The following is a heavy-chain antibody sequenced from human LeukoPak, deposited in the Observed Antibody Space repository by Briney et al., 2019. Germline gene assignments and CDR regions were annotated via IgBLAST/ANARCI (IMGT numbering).Heavy chain of an antibody. D-gene: IGHD1-1*01. CDR2: IDPSDSYT. Sequence: GESLKISCKGSGYSFTSYWITWVRQMPGKGLEWMGMIDPSDSYTTYSPSFRGHVTISADKSISTAYIQWSSLKASDSAMYYCATTNWLDYWGQGTPVTVSS. CDR3: ATTNWLDY. CDR1: GYSFTSYW. V-gene: IGHV5-10-1*01. J-gene: IGHJ4*02.